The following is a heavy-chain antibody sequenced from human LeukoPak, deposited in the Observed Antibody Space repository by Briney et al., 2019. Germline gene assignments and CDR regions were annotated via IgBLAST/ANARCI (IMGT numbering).Heavy chain of an antibody. Sequence: GGSLRLSCAASGFTFSSYDMHWVRQATGKGLEWVSAIGAAGDTYYPGSVKGRFTISRENAKNSLYLQMNSLRAGDTAVYYCARGRGRWFGEFSDAFDIWGQGTMVTVSS. CDR3: ARGRGRWFGEFSDAFDI. CDR1: GFTFSSYD. J-gene: IGHJ3*02. CDR2: IGAAGDT. D-gene: IGHD3-10*01. V-gene: IGHV3-13*01.